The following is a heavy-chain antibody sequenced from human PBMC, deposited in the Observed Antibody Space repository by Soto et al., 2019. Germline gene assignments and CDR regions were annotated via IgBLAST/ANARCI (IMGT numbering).Heavy chain of an antibody. V-gene: IGHV1-8*01. CDR2: MNPNSGHT. D-gene: IGHD2-2*01. CDR3: ASGMSTT. CDR1: GYAFTSSD. Sequence: QVQLVQSGAEVRKPGASVKVSCKASGYAFTSSDINWVRQATGQGLEWMGWMNPNSGHTNYAQKFQGRVTMTRNTSISTAYMELTSLRSEDTAFYYCASGMSTTWGQGTLVTVSS. J-gene: IGHJ5*02.